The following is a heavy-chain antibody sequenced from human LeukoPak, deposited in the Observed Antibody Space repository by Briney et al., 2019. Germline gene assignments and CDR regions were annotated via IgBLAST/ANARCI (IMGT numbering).Heavy chain of an antibody. CDR1: GFTFSSYE. J-gene: IGHJ4*02. CDR2: INHSGST. CDR3: ARVGDCSGTSCLSWFDY. Sequence: GSLRLSCAASGFTFSSYEMNWVRQAPGKGLEWIGEINHSGSTNYNPSLKSRVTISVDTSKNQFSLKLSSVTAADTAVYYCARVGDCSGTSCLSWFDYWGQGTLVTVSS. V-gene: IGHV4-34*01. D-gene: IGHD2-2*01.